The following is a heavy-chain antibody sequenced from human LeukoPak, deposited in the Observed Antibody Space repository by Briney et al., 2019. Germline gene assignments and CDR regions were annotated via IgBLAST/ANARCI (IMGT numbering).Heavy chain of an antibody. CDR1: GGTFSSYA. J-gene: IGHJ5*02. D-gene: IGHD3-3*01. Sequence: SVKVSCKASGGTFSSYAICWVRQAPGQGLEWMGGIIPIFGTANYAQKFQGRVTITADESTSTAYMELSSLRSEDTAVYYCARGPYYDFWSRYYASWGQGTLVTVSS. CDR3: ARGPYYDFWSRYYAS. CDR2: IIPIFGTA. V-gene: IGHV1-69*13.